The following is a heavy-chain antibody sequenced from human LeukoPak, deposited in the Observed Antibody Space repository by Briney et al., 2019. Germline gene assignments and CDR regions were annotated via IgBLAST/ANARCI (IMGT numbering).Heavy chain of an antibody. CDR2: IKQDGGQK. CDR3: ASFDSSTGYLDY. CDR1: GFTFTTYW. J-gene: IGHJ4*02. V-gene: IGHV3-7*01. D-gene: IGHD3-9*01. Sequence: PGGSLRLSCVASGFTFTTYWMTWVRQAPGKGLEWVANIKQDGGQKYYVDSVKGRFTISRDTAKNSLYLQMNSLRAEDTAIYYCASFDSSTGYLDYWGQGTLVTVSS.